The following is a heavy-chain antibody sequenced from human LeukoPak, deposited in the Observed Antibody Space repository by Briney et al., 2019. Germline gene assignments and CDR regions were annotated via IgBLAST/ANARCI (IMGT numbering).Heavy chain of an antibody. CDR1: GGSISTGSYY. CDR3: ARVARSMSSSSEDS. CDR2: IYTSGST. D-gene: IGHD6-13*01. J-gene: IGHJ4*02. V-gene: IGHV4-61*02. Sequence: SETLSLTCTVSGGSISTGSYYWNWIRQPAGKGLEWIGRIYTSGSTNYNPSLKSRVTLSVATSKNQFSLKLNSVTAADTAVYYCARVARSMSSSSEDSWGQGTLVTVSS.